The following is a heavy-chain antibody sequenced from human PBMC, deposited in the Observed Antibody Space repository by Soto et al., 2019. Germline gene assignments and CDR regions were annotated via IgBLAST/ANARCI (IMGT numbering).Heavy chain of an antibody. CDR3: AKGVHGDYSWYFDL. J-gene: IGHJ2*01. V-gene: IGHV3-23*01. CDR2: ISGSGGNT. D-gene: IGHD4-17*01. CDR1: GFTFSNYA. Sequence: VQLLESGGGLVQPGGSLRLSCAASGFTFSNYAMSWVRQAPGKGLEWVSSISGSGGNTYYADSVKGRFNISRDNSKNTLYLQMNSLRADDTAVYYCAKGVHGDYSWYFDLWGRGTLVTVSS.